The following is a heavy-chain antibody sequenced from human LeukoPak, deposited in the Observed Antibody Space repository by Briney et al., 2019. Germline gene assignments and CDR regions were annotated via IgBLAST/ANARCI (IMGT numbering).Heavy chain of an antibody. CDR3: AREDCSNVRCYGASDA. CDR1: GFTFTSYA. CDR2: ISSGNHM. D-gene: IGHD2-2*01. J-gene: IGHJ5*02. V-gene: IGHV3-69-1*01. Sequence: GGSLRLSCAASGFTFTSYAMSWVRQAPGKGLEYVSSISSGNHMYYGDSVKGRFTISRDNARNSLFLQMNNLRGEDTAVYYCAREDCSNVRCYGASDAWGQGTLVTVSS.